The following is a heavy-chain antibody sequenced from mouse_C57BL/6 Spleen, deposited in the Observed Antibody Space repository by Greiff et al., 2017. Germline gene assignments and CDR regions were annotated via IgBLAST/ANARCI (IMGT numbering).Heavy chain of an antibody. D-gene: IGHD1-1*01. V-gene: IGHV1-82*01. CDR1: GYAFSSSW. CDR3: ARVSTVVPYFDY. J-gene: IGHJ2*01. Sequence: VQLQQSGPELVKPGASVKISCKASGYAFSSSWMNWVQQRPGKGLEWIGRIYPGDGDTNYNGTFKGKVTLTADKTSSTAYMQLSSLTSEDSAVYFCARVSTVVPYFDYWGQGTNRTVSS. CDR2: IYPGDGDT.